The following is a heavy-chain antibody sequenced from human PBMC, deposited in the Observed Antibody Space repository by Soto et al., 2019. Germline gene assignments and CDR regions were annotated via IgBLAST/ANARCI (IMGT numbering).Heavy chain of an antibody. CDR1: GFTFSSYS. CDR3: ARGSGYDFWSGEYYYYYYMDV. J-gene: IGHJ6*03. CDR2: ISSSSSYI. Sequence: GGSLRLSCAASGFTFSSYSMNWVRQAPGKGLEWVSSISSSSSYIYYADSVKGRFTISRDNAKNSLYLQMNSLRAEDTAVYYCARGSGYDFWSGEYYYYYYMDVWGKGTTVTVSS. D-gene: IGHD3-3*01. V-gene: IGHV3-21*01.